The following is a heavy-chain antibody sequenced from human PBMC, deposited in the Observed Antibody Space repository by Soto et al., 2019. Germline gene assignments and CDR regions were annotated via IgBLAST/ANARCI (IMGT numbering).Heavy chain of an antibody. D-gene: IGHD2-15*01. Sequence: GGSLRLSCAASGFTFSSYAMHWVRQAPGKGLEWVAVISYDGSNKYYADSVKGRFTISRDNSKNTLYLQMNSLRAEDTAVYYCARASYCSGGSCYDYYYYGMDVWGQGTTVTVSS. CDR1: GFTFSSYA. CDR3: ARASYCSGGSCYDYYYYGMDV. J-gene: IGHJ6*02. V-gene: IGHV3-30-3*01. CDR2: ISYDGSNK.